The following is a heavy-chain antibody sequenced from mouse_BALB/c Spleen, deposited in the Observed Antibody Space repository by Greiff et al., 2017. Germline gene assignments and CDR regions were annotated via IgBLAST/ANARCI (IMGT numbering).Heavy chain of an antibody. D-gene: IGHD3-3*01. J-gene: IGHJ4*01. V-gene: IGHV1S56*01. CDR2: IYPGDGST. CDR3: ARRGLGYYAMDY. CDR1: GYTFTSYY. Sequence: QVQLKESGPELVKPGASVKMSCKASGYTFTSYYIHWVKQRPGQGLEWIGWIYPGDGSTKYNEKFKGKTTLTADKSSSTAYMLLSSLTSEDSAIYFCARRGLGYYAMDYWGQGTSVTVSS.